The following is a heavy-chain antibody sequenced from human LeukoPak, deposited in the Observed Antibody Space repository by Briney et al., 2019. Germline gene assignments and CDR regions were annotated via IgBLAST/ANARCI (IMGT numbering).Heavy chain of an antibody. CDR2: ISPSGDIT. D-gene: IGHD1-1*01. Sequence: GGSLRLSCAASGFIFSSHGMNWVRQAPGKGLEWVSGISPSGDITYYADSVKGRFTISRDNSKNTVYLQMDSLRFEDAAVYYCAYYHVNEEPPTFWGQGTLVTVSS. CDR1: GFIFSSHG. J-gene: IGHJ4*02. CDR3: AYYHVNEEPPTF. V-gene: IGHV3-23*01.